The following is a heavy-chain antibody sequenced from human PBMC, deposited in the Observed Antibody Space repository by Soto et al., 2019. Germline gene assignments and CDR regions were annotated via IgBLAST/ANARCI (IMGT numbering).Heavy chain of an antibody. CDR2: ISGSGGST. J-gene: IGHJ4*02. CDR1: GFTFSSYA. Sequence: EVQLLESGGGLVQPGGSLRLSCAASGFTFSSYAMSWVRQAPGKGLEWVSAISGSGGSTYYADSVKGRFTISRDNSKNTLYLQMNSLRAEDTAVYYCANDWSNTLYVDTAMVGWGQGTLVTVSS. V-gene: IGHV3-23*01. CDR3: ANDWSNTLYVDTAMVG. D-gene: IGHD5-18*01.